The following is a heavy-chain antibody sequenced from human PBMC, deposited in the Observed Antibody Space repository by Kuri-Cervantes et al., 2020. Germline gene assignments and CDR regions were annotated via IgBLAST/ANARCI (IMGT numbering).Heavy chain of an antibody. Sequence: GESLKISCAASGFTVSTNYMSWVRQAPGKGLEWVSVIYSGGSTYYADSVKGRFTISRDNAKNSLYLQMNSLRAEDTAVYYCARDWRYCSGGSCYYYYMDVWGKGTTVTVSS. CDR2: IYSGGST. J-gene: IGHJ6*03. CDR3: ARDWRYCSGGSCYYYYMDV. CDR1: GFTVSTNY. D-gene: IGHD2-15*01. V-gene: IGHV3-53*01.